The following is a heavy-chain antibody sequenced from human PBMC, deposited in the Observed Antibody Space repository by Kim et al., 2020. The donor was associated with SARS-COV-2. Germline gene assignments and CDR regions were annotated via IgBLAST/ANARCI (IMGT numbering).Heavy chain of an antibody. V-gene: IGHV3-9*01. CDR2: ISWNSGSI. CDR3: AKGIVLMVYALRDAFDI. D-gene: IGHD2-8*01. Sequence: GGSLRLSCAASGFTFGDYAMHWVRQAPGKGLEWVSGISWNSGSIGYADSVKGRFTISRDNAKNSLYLQMNSLRAEDTALYYCAKGIVLMVYALRDAFDIWGQGTMVTVSS. J-gene: IGHJ3*02. CDR1: GFTFGDYA.